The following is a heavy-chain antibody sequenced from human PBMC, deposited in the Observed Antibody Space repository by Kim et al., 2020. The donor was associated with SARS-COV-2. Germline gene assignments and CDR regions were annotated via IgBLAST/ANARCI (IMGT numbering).Heavy chain of an antibody. Sequence: GGSLRLSCAASGFTFSDYYMSWIRQAPGKGLEWVSYISSSSYTNYADSVKGRFTISRDNAKNSLYLQMNSLRAEDTAVYYCARVRATYYYGSGSLEAFDIWGQGTMVTVSS. CDR1: GFTFSDYY. V-gene: IGHV3-11*06. CDR3: ARVRATYYYGSGSLEAFDI. D-gene: IGHD3-10*01. J-gene: IGHJ3*02. CDR2: ISSSSYT.